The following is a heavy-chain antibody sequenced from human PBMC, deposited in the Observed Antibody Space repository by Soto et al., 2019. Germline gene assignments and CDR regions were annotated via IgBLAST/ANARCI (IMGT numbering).Heavy chain of an antibody. CDR2: IIPIFGTA. V-gene: IGHV1-69*13. CDR1: GGTFSSYA. J-gene: IGHJ6*02. Sequence: SVRVSCKASGGTFSSYAISWVRQAPGQGLEWMGGIIPIFGTANYAQKFQGRVTITADESTSTAYMELSSLRSEDTAVYYCARKDGYYYYYYGMDVWGQGTTVTVSS. D-gene: IGHD5-12*01. CDR3: ARKDGYYYYYYGMDV.